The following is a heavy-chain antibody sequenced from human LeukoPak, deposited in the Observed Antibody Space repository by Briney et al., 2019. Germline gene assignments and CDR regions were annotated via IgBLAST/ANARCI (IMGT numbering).Heavy chain of an antibody. Sequence: SETLSLTCTVSGYSISSGYYWGWIRQPPGKGLEWIGSIYHSGSTYYNPSLKSRVTISVDTSKNQFSLKQSSVTAADTAVYYCARDWFWSGYYTQIYFDYWGRGTLVTVSS. CDR2: IYHSGST. CDR1: GYSISSGYY. V-gene: IGHV4-38-2*02. J-gene: IGHJ4*02. D-gene: IGHD3-3*01. CDR3: ARDWFWSGYYTQIYFDY.